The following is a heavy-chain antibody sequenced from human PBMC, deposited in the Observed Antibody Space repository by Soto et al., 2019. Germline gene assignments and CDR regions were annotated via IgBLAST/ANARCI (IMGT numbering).Heavy chain of an antibody. CDR3: ARDSSPSDILTGYYHAYYYYYYMDV. D-gene: IGHD3-9*01. CDR2: IWYDGSNK. V-gene: IGHV3-33*01. CDR1: GFTFSSYG. Sequence: GGSLRLSCAASGFTFSSYGMHWVRQAPGKGLEWVAVIWYDGSNKYYADSVKGRFTISRDNSKNTLYLQMNSLRAEDTAVYYCARDSSPSDILTGYYHAYYYYYYMDVWGKGTTVTVSS. J-gene: IGHJ6*03.